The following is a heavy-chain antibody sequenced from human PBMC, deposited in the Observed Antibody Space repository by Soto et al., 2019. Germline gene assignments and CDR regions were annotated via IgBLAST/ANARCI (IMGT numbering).Heavy chain of an antibody. CDR2: ISGSGGST. CDR1: GFTFSSYA. Sequence: EVQLLESGGGLVQPGGSLRLSCAASGFTFSSYAMSWVRQTPGKGLEWVSAISGSGGSTYYADSVKGRFTISRDNSKNTLYLQMNSLRAEDTAVYYCAKTDASGWTEFDYWGQGTLVTVSS. J-gene: IGHJ4*02. D-gene: IGHD6-19*01. CDR3: AKTDASGWTEFDY. V-gene: IGHV3-23*01.